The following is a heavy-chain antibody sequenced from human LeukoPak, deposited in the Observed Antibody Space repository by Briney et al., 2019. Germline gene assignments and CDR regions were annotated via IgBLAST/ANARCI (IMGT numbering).Heavy chain of an antibody. CDR2: INHSGST. CDR1: GGSFSGYY. CDR3: ARVIYCSSTSCYKGGGYYYYMDV. D-gene: IGHD2-2*02. V-gene: IGHV4-34*09. Sequence: SETLSLTCAVYGGSFSGYYWSWIRQPPGKGLEWIGEINHSGSTNYNPSLKSRVTISVDTSKNQFSLKLSSVTAADTAVYYCARVIYCSSTSCYKGGGYYYYMDVWGKGTTVTVSS. J-gene: IGHJ6*03.